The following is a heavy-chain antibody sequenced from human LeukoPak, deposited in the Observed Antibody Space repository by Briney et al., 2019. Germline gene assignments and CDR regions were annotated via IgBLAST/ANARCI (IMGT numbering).Heavy chain of an antibody. D-gene: IGHD1-14*01. CDR2: IYYSGST. Sequence: PSETLSLTCTVSGGSISSSSYYWGWIRQPPGKGLEWIGSIYYSGSTYYNPSLKSRATISVDTSKNQFSQKLSSVTAADTAVYYCARHPKDEPLPYYYYYYGMDVWGQGTTVTVSS. V-gene: IGHV4-39*01. CDR1: GGSISSSSYY. CDR3: ARHPKDEPLPYYYYYYGMDV. J-gene: IGHJ6*02.